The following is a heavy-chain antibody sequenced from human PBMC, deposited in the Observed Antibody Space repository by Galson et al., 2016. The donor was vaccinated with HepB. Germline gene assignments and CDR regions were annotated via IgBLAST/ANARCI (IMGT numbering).Heavy chain of an antibody. V-gene: IGHV3-23*01. CDR2: ISGSGYDT. Sequence: SLRLSCAASGFTFSSYIMSWVRQAPGKRLGWVAAISGSGYDTYYTDPAKGRFTISRDNSKNTLYLQVNSLRAEDTAVYYCAKDLSYWNSPFFDYWGQGTLVTVSS. D-gene: IGHD1-7*01. J-gene: IGHJ4*02. CDR3: AKDLSYWNSPFFDY. CDR1: GFTFSSYI.